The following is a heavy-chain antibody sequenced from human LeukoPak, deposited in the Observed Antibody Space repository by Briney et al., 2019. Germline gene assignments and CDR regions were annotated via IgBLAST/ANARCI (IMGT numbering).Heavy chain of an antibody. CDR2: IYYSGST. CDR3: ARDRLPNNSPNPYYYYYYGMDV. V-gene: IGHV4-59*01. D-gene: IGHD4-23*01. CDR1: GGSISSYY. Sequence: SETLSLTCTVSGGSISSYYWSWIRQPPGKGLEWIGYIYYSGSTNYNPSLKSRVTISVDTSKNQFSLKLSSVTAADTAMYYCARDRLPNNSPNPYYYYYYGMDVWGQGTTVTVSS. J-gene: IGHJ6*02.